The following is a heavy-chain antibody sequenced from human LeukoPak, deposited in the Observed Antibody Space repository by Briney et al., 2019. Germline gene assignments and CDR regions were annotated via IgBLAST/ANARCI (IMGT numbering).Heavy chain of an antibody. Sequence: GASVKVSCKASGYTFSGYYIHWVRQAPGQGLEWMGLIKPDSGNTKYPQKFQGRVTMTRDTSISTAYMELSRLRSDDTAVYYCARDQGIWADYYYYYYMDVWGKGTTVTVSS. CDR1: GYTFSGYY. D-gene: IGHD2-15*01. CDR3: ARDQGIWADYYYYYYMDV. V-gene: IGHV1-2*02. J-gene: IGHJ6*03. CDR2: IKPDSGNT.